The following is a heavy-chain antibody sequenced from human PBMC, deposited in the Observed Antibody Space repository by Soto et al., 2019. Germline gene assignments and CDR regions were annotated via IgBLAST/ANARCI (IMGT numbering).Heavy chain of an antibody. V-gene: IGHV3-48*03. Sequence: QPGGSLRLSCAASGFTFSNYDINWVRQAPGKGPEWISHISSSGGIIYYADSVKGRFTISRDNAKNSLYLQMNSLRGEDTAVYYCAREGSVSSSDYYAYYYGMDVWGQGTTVTV. J-gene: IGHJ6*02. CDR1: GFTFSNYD. D-gene: IGHD3-10*01. CDR3: AREGSVSSSDYYAYYYGMDV. CDR2: ISSSGGII.